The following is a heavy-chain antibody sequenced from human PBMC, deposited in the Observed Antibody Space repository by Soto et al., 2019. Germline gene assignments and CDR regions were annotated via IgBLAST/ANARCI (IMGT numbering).Heavy chain of an antibody. D-gene: IGHD3-22*01. Sequence: PSETLSLTCAVSDGSISTDNWWTWVLQPPGKGLEWIGEIYHSGSTNYNPSPKSRVTISVDKSKNQFSLKLSSVTAADMAVYYCARDSGSARFDWSQRTLVTVSS. CDR3: ARDSGSARFD. V-gene: IGHV4-4*02. CDR2: IYHSGST. CDR1: DGSISTDNW. J-gene: IGHJ4*02.